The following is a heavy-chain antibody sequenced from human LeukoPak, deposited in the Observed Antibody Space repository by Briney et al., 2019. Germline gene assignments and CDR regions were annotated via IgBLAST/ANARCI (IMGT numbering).Heavy chain of an antibody. CDR1: GFTFSSYT. J-gene: IGHJ3*02. CDR2: ISYDGSNK. CDR3: ARYSSSSDAFDI. V-gene: IGHV3-30-3*01. Sequence: GGSLRLSCAASGFTFSSYTMYWVRQAPGKGLEWVAVISYDGSNKYYADSVKGRFTISRDNSKNTLYLQMDSLRTEDTAVYYCARYSSSSDAFDIWGQGTMVTVSS. D-gene: IGHD6-13*01.